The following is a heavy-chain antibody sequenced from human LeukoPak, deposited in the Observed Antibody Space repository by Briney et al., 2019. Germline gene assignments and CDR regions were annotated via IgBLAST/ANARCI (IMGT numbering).Heavy chain of an antibody. D-gene: IGHD3-10*01. CDR2: IYYTGGT. J-gene: IGHJ3*02. CDR1: GGSISPYY. V-gene: IGHV4-59*01. CDR3: ARAYYYGSGTFDI. Sequence: SETLSLTCTVSGGSISPYYWSWIRQPPGEGLEWIGYIYYTGGTYYNPSLKSRVTISVDTSKNQFSLKLTSVTAADTAVYYCARAYYYGSGTFDIWGQGTMVTVSS.